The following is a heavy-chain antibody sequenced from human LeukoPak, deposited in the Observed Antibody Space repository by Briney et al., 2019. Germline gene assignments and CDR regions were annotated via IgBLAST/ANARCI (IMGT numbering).Heavy chain of an antibody. J-gene: IGHJ3*02. V-gene: IGHV4-59*01. CDR3: ARGRFLDAFDI. CDR1: GGXLSSYY. Sequence: SETLSLTCTVSGGXLSSYYCSWIRQPPGKGQEWIGYIYYSGSTKYKPSLKSRVTISVDTSKNQFSLKLSSVTAADTAVYYCARGRFLDAFDIWGQGTMVTVSS. CDR2: IYYSGST. D-gene: IGHD3-3*01.